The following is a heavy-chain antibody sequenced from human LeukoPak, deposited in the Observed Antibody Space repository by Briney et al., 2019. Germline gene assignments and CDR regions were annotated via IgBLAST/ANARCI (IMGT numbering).Heavy chain of an antibody. Sequence: PSETLSLTCAVYGESLSNYYWNWIRQTPGEGPEWIGDINASGSGNYNPSLKSRVTVSVDTSKNQFSLKLTSVTAADTAVYYCARAPYESSGYYYVDSWGQGTLVTVSS. CDR2: INASGSG. CDR1: GESLSNYY. D-gene: IGHD3-22*01. J-gene: IGHJ4*02. V-gene: IGHV4-34*01. CDR3: ARAPYESSGYYYVDS.